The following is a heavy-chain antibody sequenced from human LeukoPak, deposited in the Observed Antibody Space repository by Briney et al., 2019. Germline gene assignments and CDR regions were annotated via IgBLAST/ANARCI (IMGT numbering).Heavy chain of an antibody. CDR2: IDWDDDK. CDR1: GFSLTTYGMS. J-gene: IGHJ4*02. Sequence: KESGPALVKPTQTLTLTCTFSGFSLTTYGMSVSWIRQPPGKALDWLARIDWDDDKFYSTSLKTRLTISRDTSKNQVVLTMTNMDPVDTATYYCVRIRDYHDSNVRTFDHWGPGTLVTVSS. CDR3: VRIRDYHDSNVRTFDH. D-gene: IGHD3-22*01. V-gene: IGHV2-70*04.